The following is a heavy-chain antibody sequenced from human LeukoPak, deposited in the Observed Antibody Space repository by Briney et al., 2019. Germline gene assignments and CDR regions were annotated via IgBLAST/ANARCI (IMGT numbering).Heavy chain of an antibody. CDR3: ARGRSYGSGRYWFDP. J-gene: IGHJ5*02. CDR2: INQSRST. D-gene: IGHD3-10*01. Sequence: SETLSLTCAVYGGSFSGYYWSWIRQPPGKGLEWIGEINQSRSTNYNPSLKSRVTTSVDTSKNQFSLKLRSVTAADTAVYYCARGRSYGSGRYWFDPWGQGALVTVSS. V-gene: IGHV4-34*01. CDR1: GGSFSGYY.